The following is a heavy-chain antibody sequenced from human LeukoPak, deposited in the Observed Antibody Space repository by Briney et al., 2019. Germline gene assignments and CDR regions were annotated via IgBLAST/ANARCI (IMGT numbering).Heavy chain of an antibody. CDR2: INHSGST. CDR3: AREGSGYYVDY. J-gene: IGHJ4*02. D-gene: IGHD3-3*01. V-gene: IGHV4-34*01. CDR1: GGSFSGYY. Sequence: PSETLSLTCAVYGGSFSGYYWSWIRQPPGKGLEWIGEINHSGSTNYNPSLKSRVTISVDTSKNQFSLKLSSVTAADTAVYYCAREGSGYYVDYWGQGTLVTVSS.